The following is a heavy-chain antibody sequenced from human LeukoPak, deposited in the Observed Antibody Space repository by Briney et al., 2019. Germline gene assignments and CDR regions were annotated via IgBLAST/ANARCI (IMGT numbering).Heavy chain of an antibody. CDR1: GGTFNNYA. CDR3: ARGRYYGSGTYYLDAAY. J-gene: IGHJ4*02. CDR2: IIPIPGVP. V-gene: IGHV1-69*04. Sequence: ASVKVSCKASGGTFNNYAINWVRQAPGQGLEWMGRIIPIPGVPDYAQRFQGRVTITADISTTTAYMELSSLRSEDTAVYYCARGRYYGSGTYYLDAAYWGQGTLVTVSS. D-gene: IGHD3-10*01.